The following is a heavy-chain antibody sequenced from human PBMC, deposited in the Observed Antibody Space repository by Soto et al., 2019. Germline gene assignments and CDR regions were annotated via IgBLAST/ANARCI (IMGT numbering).Heavy chain of an antibody. D-gene: IGHD3-10*01. CDR1: GGSISSGNYY. CDR3: ARESYYGSGATVVGY. CDR2: ISYSGTT. J-gene: IGHJ4*02. Sequence: SETLSLTCTVSGGSISSGNYYWSWIRQPPGKGLEWIGFISYSGTTHYSASLRSRVSISVDTSKNQFSLDLISVTAADMSLYYCARESYYGSGATVVGYWGLGTLVTVSS. V-gene: IGHV4-30-4*01.